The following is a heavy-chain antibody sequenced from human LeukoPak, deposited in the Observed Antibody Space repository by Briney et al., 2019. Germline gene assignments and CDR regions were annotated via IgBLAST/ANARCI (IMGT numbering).Heavy chain of an antibody. CDR3: AKVGIVVGGDYYDY. CDR2: INSDGSST. CDR1: GFTFSSYW. J-gene: IGHJ4*02. Sequence: GGSLRLSCAASGFTFSSYWMHWVRQAPGRGLVWVSRINSDGSSTSYADSVKGRFTISRDNSKNTVYLQMNSLRVEDTAVYYCAKVGIVVGGDYYDYWGQGTLVTVSS. D-gene: IGHD3-22*01. V-gene: IGHV3-74*01.